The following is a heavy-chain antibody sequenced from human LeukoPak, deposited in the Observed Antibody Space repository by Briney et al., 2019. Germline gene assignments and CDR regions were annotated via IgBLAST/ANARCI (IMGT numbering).Heavy chain of an antibody. J-gene: IGHJ5*02. V-gene: IGHV3-23*01. Sequence: HPGGSLRLSCAASGFTFSSYAMSWVRQAPGKGLEWVSAISGSGGSTYYADSVKGRFTISRDNSKNTLYLQMNSLRAEDTAVYYCAKDRDTGVVTGVGWFDPWGQGTLVTVSS. D-gene: IGHD2-21*02. CDR2: ISGSGGST. CDR1: GFTFSSYA. CDR3: AKDRDTGVVTGVGWFDP.